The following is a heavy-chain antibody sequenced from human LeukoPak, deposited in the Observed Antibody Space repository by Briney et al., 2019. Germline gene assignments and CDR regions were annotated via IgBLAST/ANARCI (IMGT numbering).Heavy chain of an antibody. J-gene: IGHJ6*02. V-gene: IGHV3-23*01. Sequence: PGGSLRLFCAASGFTFSSYAMSWVRQAPGKGLEWVSTMSGSGGTTYYADSVKGRFIISRDSSKNTMYLQMNSLRAEDTAIYYCAKELMYYYGSGYDYGIDVWGQGTTVTVSS. D-gene: IGHD3-10*01. CDR2: MSGSGGTT. CDR1: GFTFSSYA. CDR3: AKELMYYYGSGYDYGIDV.